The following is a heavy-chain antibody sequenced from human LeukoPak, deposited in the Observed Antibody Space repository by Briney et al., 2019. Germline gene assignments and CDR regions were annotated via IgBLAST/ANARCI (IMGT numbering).Heavy chain of an antibody. D-gene: IGHD1-26*01. CDR2: IYYSGST. CDR1: GGSISSSSYY. Sequence: SETLSLTCTVSGGSISSSSYYWGWIRQPPGKGLEWIGSIYYSGSTYYNPSLKSRVTISVDTSKNQFSLKLSSVTAADTAVYYCASSGVGATNEIDYRGQGTLVTVSS. J-gene: IGHJ4*02. CDR3: ASSGVGATNEIDY. V-gene: IGHV4-39*01.